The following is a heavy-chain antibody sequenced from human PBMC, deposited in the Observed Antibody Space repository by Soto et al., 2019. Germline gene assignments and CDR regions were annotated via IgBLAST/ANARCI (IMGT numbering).Heavy chain of an antibody. V-gene: IGHV3-9*01. CDR2: IRWYSGSI. J-gene: IGHJ4*02. Sequence: EVQLVESGGGLVQPGRSVRLSCAASGFTFDDYAMRWVRQAPGKGLEWVTGIRWYSGSIGYADTVKGRFTISRDNAKNTLYLQKNSLRAEDTALYGCAKDFIPPGGCSSGIYYWGQGTLVTVSS. CDR3: AKDFIPPGGCSSGIYY. CDR1: GFTFDDYA. D-gene: IGHD6-6*01.